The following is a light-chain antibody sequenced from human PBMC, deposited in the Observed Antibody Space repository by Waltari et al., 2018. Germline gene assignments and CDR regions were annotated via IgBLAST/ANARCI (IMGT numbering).Light chain of an antibody. J-gene: IGLJ1*01. CDR2: EVT. CDR1: NSDVGPYNY. Sequence: QSVLTQPPSAPGSPGQSVPISCTGTNSDVGPYNYFSWYQHHPGKVPKLLIYEVTKRPSGVPDRFSGSKSGNTASLTVSGLQADDEADYYCSSYAHNNHFVFGTGTKVTVL. V-gene: IGLV2-8*01. CDR3: SSYAHNNHFV.